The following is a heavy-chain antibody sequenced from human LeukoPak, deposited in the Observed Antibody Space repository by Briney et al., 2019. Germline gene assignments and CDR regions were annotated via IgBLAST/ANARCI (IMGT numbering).Heavy chain of an antibody. CDR3: ARLGAGPTYYDFWSGYSSYYFDY. CDR1: GGSISSSSYY. Sequence: ETLSLTCTVSGGSISSSSYYWGWIRQPPGKGLEWIGSIYYSGSTYYNPSLKSRITISIDTSKNHFSLKLSSVTAAGTAVYYCARLGAGPTYYDFWSGYSSYYFDYWGQGTLVTVSS. D-gene: IGHD3-3*01. V-gene: IGHV4-39*02. CDR2: IYYSGST. J-gene: IGHJ4*02.